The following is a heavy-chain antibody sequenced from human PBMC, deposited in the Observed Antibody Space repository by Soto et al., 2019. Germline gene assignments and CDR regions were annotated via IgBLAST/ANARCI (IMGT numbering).Heavy chain of an antibody. CDR1: GVSVSSGSFY. J-gene: IGHJ4*02. V-gene: IGHV4-61*01. Sequence: SETLSLTCTVSGVSVSSGSFYWAWIRQPPGKGLEWIGFGSYSGTTNYYPSLKSLVPLPVDPSRRQLSLTVSSLPAADTSVYYCARGATVTQYDYWGQGTLGAVSS. CDR2: GSYSGTT. D-gene: IGHD4-17*01. CDR3: ARGATVTQYDY.